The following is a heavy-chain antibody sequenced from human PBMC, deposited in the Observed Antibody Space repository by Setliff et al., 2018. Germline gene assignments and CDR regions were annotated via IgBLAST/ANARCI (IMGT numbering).Heavy chain of an antibody. V-gene: IGHV1-46*01. CDR3: ARGGVSAAGKKGVFEH. D-gene: IGHD6-13*01. Sequence: GASVKVSCKASGYTLTSYYMYWVRQAPGQGLEWMGTINTGGGSASIVDQFQGRVTMTRDTSTTTIYLEVNSLRSDDTAVYYCARGGVSAAGKKGVFEHWGQGTLVTVSS. CDR2: INTGGGSA. CDR1: GYTLTSYY. J-gene: IGHJ4*02.